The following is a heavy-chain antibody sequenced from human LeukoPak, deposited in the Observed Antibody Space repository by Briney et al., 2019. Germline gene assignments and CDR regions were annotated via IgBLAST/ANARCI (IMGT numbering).Heavy chain of an antibody. Sequence: PSETLSLTCTVSGGSISSYYWSWIRQPPGKGLEWIGYIYYSGSTNYNPSHKSRVTISVDTSKNQFSLKLSSVTAADTAVYYCARRAYYYGSGSYRGYYFDYWGQGTLVTVSS. V-gene: IGHV4-59*08. J-gene: IGHJ4*02. CDR1: GGSISSYY. CDR3: ARRAYYYGSGSYRGYYFDY. D-gene: IGHD3-10*01. CDR2: IYYSGST.